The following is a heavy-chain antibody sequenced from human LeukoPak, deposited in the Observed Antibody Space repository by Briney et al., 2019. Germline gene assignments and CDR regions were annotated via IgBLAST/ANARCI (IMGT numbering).Heavy chain of an antibody. V-gene: IGHV5-51*01. Sequence: GASLKISCKASGYRFTSYWIAWVRQMPGKGLESMGIIYPGDSDTRYSPSFQGQVTISADKSISTAYLQWSSLKASDTAMYYCARGLGYSGSWYFDYWGQGTLVTVSS. CDR2: IYPGDSDT. J-gene: IGHJ4*02. CDR3: ARGLGYSGSWYFDY. D-gene: IGHD6-13*01. CDR1: GYRFTSYW.